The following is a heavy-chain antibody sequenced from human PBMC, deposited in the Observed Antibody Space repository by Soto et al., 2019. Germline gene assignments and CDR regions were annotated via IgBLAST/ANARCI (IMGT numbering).Heavy chain of an antibody. Sequence: GASVKVSCKGSGYTFTSYHINWVRQATGQGLEWMGWMNPNSGNTGYAQTLQGRVTMTWDTSISTAYMELSSLRFEDTAMYYCARGHISSTKNWFDPWGQGTLVTVSS. CDR3: ARGHISSTKNWFDP. CDR2: MNPNSGNT. D-gene: IGHD6-6*01. J-gene: IGHJ5*02. CDR1: GYTFTSYH. V-gene: IGHV1-8*01.